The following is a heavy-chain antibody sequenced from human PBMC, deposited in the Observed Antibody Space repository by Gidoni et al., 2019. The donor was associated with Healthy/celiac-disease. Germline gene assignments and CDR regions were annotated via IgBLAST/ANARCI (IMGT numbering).Heavy chain of an antibody. Sequence: QVQLVESGGGVVQPGRSLRLSCAASGFTFSSYGMHWVRQAPGKGLEWVAVISYDGSNKYYADSVKGRFTISRDNSKNTLYLQMNSLRAEDTAVYYCAKDIELELLKDYYGMDVWGQGTTVTVSS. CDR2: ISYDGSNK. CDR1: GFTFSSYG. D-gene: IGHD1-7*01. V-gene: IGHV3-30*18. CDR3: AKDIELELLKDYYGMDV. J-gene: IGHJ6*02.